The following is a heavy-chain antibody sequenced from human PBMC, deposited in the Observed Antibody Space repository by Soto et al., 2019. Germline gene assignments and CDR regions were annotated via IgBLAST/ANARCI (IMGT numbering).Heavy chain of an antibody. CDR3: AGYEAVAGSSDY. D-gene: IGHD6-19*01. V-gene: IGHV1-18*01. J-gene: IGHJ4*02. CDR1: GYTFTSYG. Sequence: QVQLVQSGAEVKKPGASVKVSCKASGYTFTSYGISWVRQAPGQGLEWMGWINAYNGNTNYAQKLQDRVTMTTDTSTSTAYTELRSLKSDDTTMYYCAGYEAVAGSSDYCGQGTLDAVSS. CDR2: INAYNGNT.